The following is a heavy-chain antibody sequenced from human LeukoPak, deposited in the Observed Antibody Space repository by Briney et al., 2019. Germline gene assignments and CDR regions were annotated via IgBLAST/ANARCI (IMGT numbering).Heavy chain of an antibody. CDR3: ARSIGASDY. Sequence: PGGSLRLSCAASGFTFCSYSMNWVPQAPGKGVEWVSSISSSSSYIYYADSVKGRFTISRDNANNSLYLQMRGLRAEDTAVYCCARSIGASDYWGQGTLVTVSS. J-gene: IGHJ4*02. CDR1: GFTFCSYS. V-gene: IGHV3-21*01. CDR2: ISSSSSYI.